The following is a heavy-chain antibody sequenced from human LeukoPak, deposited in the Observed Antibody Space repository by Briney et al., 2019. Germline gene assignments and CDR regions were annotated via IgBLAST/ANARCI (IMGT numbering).Heavy chain of an antibody. V-gene: IGHV4-34*01. CDR3: ARVSRIGRVTRGCFDY. J-gene: IGHJ4*02. Sequence: GTLRLSCAASGFTFSSYGMSWIRQPPGKGLEWIGEINHSGSTNYNPSLKSRVTISVDTSKNQFSPKLSSVTAADTAVYYCARVSRIGRVTRGCFDYWGQGTLVTVSS. D-gene: IGHD4-17*01. CDR1: GFTFSSYG. CDR2: INHSGST.